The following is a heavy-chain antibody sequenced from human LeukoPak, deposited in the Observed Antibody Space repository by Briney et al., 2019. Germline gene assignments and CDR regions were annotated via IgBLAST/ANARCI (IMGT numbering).Heavy chain of an antibody. CDR2: MNPNSGNT. D-gene: IGHD3-3*01. CDR3: ARGLGVKEVDFWSGYFLGGGDSDAFDI. CDR1: GYTFTSYD. J-gene: IGHJ3*02. V-gene: IGHV1-8*03. Sequence: ASVKVSCKASGYTFTSYDINWVRQATGQGLEWMGWMNPNSGNTGYAQKFQGRVTITRNTSISTAYMELSSLRSEDTAVYYCARGLGVKEVDFWSGYFLGGGDSDAFDIWGQGTMVTVSS.